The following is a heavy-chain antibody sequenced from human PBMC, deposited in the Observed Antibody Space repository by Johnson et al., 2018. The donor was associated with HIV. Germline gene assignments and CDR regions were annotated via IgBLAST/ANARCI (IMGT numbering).Heavy chain of an antibody. CDR2: ISSNGGST. Sequence: SAISSNGGSTYYADSVKGRFIISRDNFKNTLYLQMNSLRAEDTAVYYCARDGNAGYCTNGVCYNDAFDIWGQGTMVTVSS. D-gene: IGHD2-8*01. J-gene: IGHJ3*02. CDR3: ARDGNAGYCTNGVCYNDAFDI. V-gene: IGHV3-64*04.